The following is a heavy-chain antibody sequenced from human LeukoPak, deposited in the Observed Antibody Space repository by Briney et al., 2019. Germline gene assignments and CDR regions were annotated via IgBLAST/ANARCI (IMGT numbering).Heavy chain of an antibody. CDR3: ARGSYPYASTFDY. CDR2: IYHNGNT. CDR1: GGSISSSGHS. D-gene: IGHD3-16*01. J-gene: IGHJ4*02. Sequence: SQTLSLTCAVSGGSISSSGHSWNWIRQPPGKGLEWIGYIYHNGNTNYNLSLKSRVTISVDRSKNQLSLKLSSVTAADTAVYYCARGSYPYASTFDYWGQGALVTVSS. V-gene: IGHV4-30-2*01.